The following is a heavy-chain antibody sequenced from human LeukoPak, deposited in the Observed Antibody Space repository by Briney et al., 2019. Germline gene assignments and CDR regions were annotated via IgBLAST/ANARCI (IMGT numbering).Heavy chain of an antibody. J-gene: IGHJ4*02. V-gene: IGHV1-2*02. D-gene: IGHD3-22*01. Sequence: GASVKVSCTASGYTFTGYYMHWVRQAPGQGLEWMGWINPNSGGTNYAQKFQGRVTMTRDTSISTAYMELSRLRSDDTAVYYCARDHDLNYYDSSGYPGDYWGQGTLVTVSS. CDR1: GYTFTGYY. CDR2: INPNSGGT. CDR3: ARDHDLNYYDSSGYPGDY.